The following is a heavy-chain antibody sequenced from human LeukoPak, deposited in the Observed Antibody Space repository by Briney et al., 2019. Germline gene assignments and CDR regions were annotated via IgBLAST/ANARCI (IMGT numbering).Heavy chain of an antibody. Sequence: GGSLRLSCAASGFTFSSYAMHWVRQAPGKGLEWVAVISYDGSNKYYADSVKGRFTISRDNSKNTLYLQMNSLRAEDTAVYYCARQQLVTYYFDYWGQGTLVTVSS. J-gene: IGHJ4*02. CDR1: GFTFSSYA. CDR3: ARQQLVTYYFDY. D-gene: IGHD6-13*01. CDR2: ISYDGSNK. V-gene: IGHV3-30-3*01.